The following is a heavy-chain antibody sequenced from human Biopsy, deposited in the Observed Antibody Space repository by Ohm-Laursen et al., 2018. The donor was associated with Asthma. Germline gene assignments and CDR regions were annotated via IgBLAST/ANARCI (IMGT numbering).Heavy chain of an antibody. CDR2: IYSGGTS. V-gene: IGHV3-53*01. D-gene: IGHD3-22*01. CDR3: ARGDSSNWSHYYLDY. Sequence: SLRLSCAASGFAVSRDHMFWVRQAPGKGLEWVSVIYSGGTSHTADSVRGRFTISRDYSKNTLYLQMHSLRAEDTAAYYCARGDSSNWSHYYLDYWGQGTLVTVSS. CDR1: GFAVSRDH. J-gene: IGHJ4*02.